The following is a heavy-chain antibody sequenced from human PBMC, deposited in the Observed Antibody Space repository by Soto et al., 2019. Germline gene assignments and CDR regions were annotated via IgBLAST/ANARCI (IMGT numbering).Heavy chain of an antibody. V-gene: IGHV1-2*02. CDR3: ARYTGSNSLFDS. Sequence: QVQLVQSGAEVKKPGASVSVSCKASGYTFTGDYLHWVRQAPGRGLEWMAWINPKSGYTKSAQKFQARVTLTRDTSISTAYMELRSLRSEDTAVYFCARYTGSNSLFDSWGQGTLVTVSS. D-gene: IGHD1-26*01. CDR2: INPKSGYT. J-gene: IGHJ4*02. CDR1: GYTFTGDY.